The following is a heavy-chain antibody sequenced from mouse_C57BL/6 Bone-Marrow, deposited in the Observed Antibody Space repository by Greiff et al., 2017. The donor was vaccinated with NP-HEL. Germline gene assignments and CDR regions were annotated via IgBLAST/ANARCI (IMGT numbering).Heavy chain of an antibody. V-gene: IGHV1-82*01. CDR2: IYPGDGDT. J-gene: IGHJ4*01. D-gene: IGHD1-1*01. Sequence: QVQLKQSGPELVKPGASVKISCKASGYAFSSSWMNWVKQRPGKGLEWIGRIYPGDGDTNYNGKFKGKATLTADKSSSTAYMQLSSLTSEDSAVYFCARYITTVVANAMDYWGQGTSVTVSS. CDR3: ARYITTVVANAMDY. CDR1: GYAFSSSW.